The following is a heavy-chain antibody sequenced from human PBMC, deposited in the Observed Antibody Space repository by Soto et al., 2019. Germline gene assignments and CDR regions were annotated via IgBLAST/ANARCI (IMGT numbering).Heavy chain of an antibody. V-gene: IGHV3-53*01. D-gene: IGHD5-18*01. Sequence: GGSLRLSCAASGFTVSANYMSWVRQAPGKGLEWVSLIYSGGSTYYADSVKGRFTISRDDSKNTLYLQMNSLRAEDTAVYYCARAPPRGYSYDDYWGQGTLVTVSS. J-gene: IGHJ4*02. CDR3: ARAPPRGYSYDDY. CDR1: GFTVSANY. CDR2: IYSGGST.